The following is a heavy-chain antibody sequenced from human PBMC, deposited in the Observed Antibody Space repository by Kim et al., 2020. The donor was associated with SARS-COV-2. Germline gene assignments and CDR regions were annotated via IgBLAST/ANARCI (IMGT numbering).Heavy chain of an antibody. D-gene: IGHD1-20*01. CDR2: ISSSGSTI. CDR1: GFTFSSYE. Sequence: GGSLRLSCAASGFTFSSYEMNWVRQAPGKGLEWVSYISSSGSTIYYADSVKGRFTISRDNAKNSLYLQMNSLRAEDTAVYYCAREGYNWNHGGYFDYWGQGTLVTVSS. V-gene: IGHV3-48*03. J-gene: IGHJ4*02. CDR3: AREGYNWNHGGYFDY.